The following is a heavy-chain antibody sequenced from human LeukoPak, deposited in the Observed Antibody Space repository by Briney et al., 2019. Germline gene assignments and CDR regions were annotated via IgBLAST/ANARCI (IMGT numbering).Heavy chain of an antibody. CDR1: GGSISSSSYY. J-gene: IGHJ4*02. CDR3: AKLKYGSRDFDY. CDR2: IYYSGST. V-gene: IGHV4-39*07. D-gene: IGHD1-7*01. Sequence: PSETLSLTCTVSGGSISSSSYYWGWIRQPPGKGLEWIGSIYYSGSTYYNPSLKSRVTISVDTSKNQFSLKLSSVTAADTAVYYCAKLKYGSRDFDYWGQGTLVTVSS.